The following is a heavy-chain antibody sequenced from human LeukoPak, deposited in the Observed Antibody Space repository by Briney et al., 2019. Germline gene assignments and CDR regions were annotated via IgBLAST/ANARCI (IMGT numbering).Heavy chain of an antibody. J-gene: IGHJ4*02. Sequence: ASVKVSCKASGYTFTSYGIRWVRQAPGQGLEWMGWISAYNGNTNYAQKLEGRVTMTTATSTSTAYMELRSLRSDDRAVYYCARAKWELGGPFDYWGQGTLVTVSS. D-gene: IGHD1-26*01. CDR1: GYTFTSYG. V-gene: IGHV1-18*01. CDR3: ARAKWELGGPFDY. CDR2: ISAYNGNT.